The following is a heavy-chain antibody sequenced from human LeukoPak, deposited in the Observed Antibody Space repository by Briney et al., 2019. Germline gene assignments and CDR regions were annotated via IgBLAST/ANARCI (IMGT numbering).Heavy chain of an antibody. J-gene: IGHJ4*02. V-gene: IGHV4-61*01. D-gene: IGHD1-26*01. CDR3: ARDVGKWESLHFFDY. CDR1: GGSVSSGSYY. CDR2: IYYRGST. Sequence: SETLSLTCTVSGGSVSSGSYYWSWIRQPPGKGLEWIGYIYYRGSTNYNPSLKSRVIISVDTSKNQFSLKLSSVTAADTAVYYCARDVGKWESLHFFDYWGQGTLVTVSS.